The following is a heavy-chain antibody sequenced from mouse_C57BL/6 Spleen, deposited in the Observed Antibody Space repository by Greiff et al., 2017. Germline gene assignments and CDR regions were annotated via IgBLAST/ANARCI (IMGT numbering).Heavy chain of an antibody. J-gene: IGHJ2*01. CDR1: GFTFSSSA. V-gene: IGHV5-4*03. CDR3: ARIYYDYYYFDY. CDR2: ISDGGSYT. Sequence: EVKLMESGGGLVKPGGSLKLSCAASGFTFSSSAMSWVRQTPEKRLEWVATISDGGSYTYYPDNVKGRFTISRDNAKNNLYLQMSHLKSEDTAMYYCARIYYDYYYFDYWGQGTTLTVSS. D-gene: IGHD2-4*01.